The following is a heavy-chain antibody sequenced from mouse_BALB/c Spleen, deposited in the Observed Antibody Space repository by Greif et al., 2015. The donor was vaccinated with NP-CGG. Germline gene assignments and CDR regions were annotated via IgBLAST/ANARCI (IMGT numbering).Heavy chain of an antibody. V-gene: IGHV14-3*02. J-gene: IGHJ4*01. Sequence: EVKLVESGAELVKPGASVKLSCTASGFNIKDTYMHWVKQRPEQGLEWIGRIDPANGNTKYDPKFQGKATITADTSSNTAYLQLSSLTSEDTAVYYCARDDYDEGTYAMDYWGQGTSVTVSS. CDR2: IDPANGNT. CDR1: GFNIKDTY. CDR3: ARDDYDEGTYAMDY. D-gene: IGHD2-4*01.